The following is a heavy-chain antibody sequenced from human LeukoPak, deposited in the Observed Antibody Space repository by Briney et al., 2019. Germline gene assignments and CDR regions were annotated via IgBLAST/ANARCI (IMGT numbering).Heavy chain of an antibody. J-gene: IGHJ4*02. CDR2: VDRDDDK. CDR3: ARTYYYGSGSYYSIVHFDY. V-gene: IGHV2-70*01. D-gene: IGHD3-10*01. Sequence: SGPTLVNPTQPLTLTCTFSGFSLTTSGMCVSWIRQPPGKALEWLALVDRDDDKYHSTSLKARLTISKDTAKNQVVLTMTNMDPVDTATYYCARTYYYGSGSYYSIVHFDYWGQGTLVTVSS. CDR1: GFSLTTSGMC.